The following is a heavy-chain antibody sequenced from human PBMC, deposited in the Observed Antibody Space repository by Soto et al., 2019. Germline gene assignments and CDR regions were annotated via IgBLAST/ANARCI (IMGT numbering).Heavy chain of an antibody. CDR2: IYYSGST. CDR3: ARTYYYVSGNPFDY. V-gene: IGHV4-39*01. Sequence: PSETLSLTCTVSGGSISSSSYYWGWIRQPPGKGLEWIGSIYYSGSTYYNPSLKSRVTISVDTSKNQFSLKLNSVTAADTAVYYCARTYYYVSGNPFDYWGHGTLVTVSS. CDR1: GGSISSSSYY. D-gene: IGHD3-10*01. J-gene: IGHJ4*01.